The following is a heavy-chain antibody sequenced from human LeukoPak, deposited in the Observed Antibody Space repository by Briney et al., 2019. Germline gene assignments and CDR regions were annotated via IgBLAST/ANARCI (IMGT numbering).Heavy chain of an antibody. J-gene: IGHJ4*02. CDR1: GFTFSSYW. CDR3: AREGSYHHPLDY. V-gene: IGHV3-7*01. Sequence: PGGSLRLSCAASGFTFSSYWMTWVRQAPGKGLEWVANINQDGSLKYYVDSVKGRFTISRDNAKNSLYLQMNSLRAEDTAVYYCAREGSYHHPLDYWGQGTLVTVSS. CDR2: INQDGSLK.